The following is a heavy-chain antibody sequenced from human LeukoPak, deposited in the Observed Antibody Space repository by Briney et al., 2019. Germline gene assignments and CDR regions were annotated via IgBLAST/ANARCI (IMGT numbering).Heavy chain of an antibody. Sequence: SGGSLRLPCAVSGFTFSSYSLNWVRQAPGKGLEWVSSISSSSYIYYADSVKGRFTISRDNAKNSLYLQMNSLRAEDTAVYYCARGGSDPPIYYYYHGMDVWGKGTTVPFSS. V-gene: IGHV3-21*01. CDR1: GFTFSSYS. J-gene: IGHJ6*04. CDR3: ARGGSDPPIYYYYHGMDV. D-gene: IGHD3-10*01. CDR2: ISSSSYI.